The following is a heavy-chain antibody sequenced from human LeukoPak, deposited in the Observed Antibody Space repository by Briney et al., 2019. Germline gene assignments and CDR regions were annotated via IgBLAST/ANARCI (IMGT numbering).Heavy chain of an antibody. V-gene: IGHV3-23*01. Sequence: GGSLRPSCAASGFSFSSYAMSWVRQAPGKGLEWVSTIGGSGASTYHVDSVKGRFTISGDNSKNTLYLQMNSLRAEDTAIYYCARGPYSSTWYGDYWGQGTLVTVSS. D-gene: IGHD6-13*01. J-gene: IGHJ4*02. CDR1: GFSFSSYA. CDR3: ARGPYSSTWYGDY. CDR2: IGGSGAST.